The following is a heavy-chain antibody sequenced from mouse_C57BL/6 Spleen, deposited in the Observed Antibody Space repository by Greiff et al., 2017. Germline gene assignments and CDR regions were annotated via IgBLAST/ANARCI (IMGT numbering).Heavy chain of an antibody. CDR1: GFTFSSYA. J-gene: IGHJ4*01. CDR2: ISDGGSYT. Sequence: EVNVVESGGGLVKPGGSLKLSCAASGFTFSSYAMSWVRQTPDKRLEWVATISDGGSYTYYPDNVKGRFTISRDNAKNNLYLQMSHLKSEDTAMYYCARDHLNYGLYAMDYWGQGTSVTVSS. D-gene: IGHD2-2*01. V-gene: IGHV5-4*01. CDR3: ARDHLNYGLYAMDY.